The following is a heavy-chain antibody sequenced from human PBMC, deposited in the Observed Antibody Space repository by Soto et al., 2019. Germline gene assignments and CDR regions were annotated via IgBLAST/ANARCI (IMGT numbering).Heavy chain of an antibody. CDR1: GGSVNSFYY. D-gene: IGHD3-16*01. CDR3: ARWGVAMGV. CDR2: IYHTGST. Sequence: KPSETLSLTCSVSGGSVNSFYYWSWIRQPPGKGLEWLGYIYHTGSTNYQPSLKSRVTISLDTSKNQFSLNLNSVTAADTAVYYCARWGVAMGVWGQGTTVTVSS. J-gene: IGHJ6*02. V-gene: IGHV4-61*01.